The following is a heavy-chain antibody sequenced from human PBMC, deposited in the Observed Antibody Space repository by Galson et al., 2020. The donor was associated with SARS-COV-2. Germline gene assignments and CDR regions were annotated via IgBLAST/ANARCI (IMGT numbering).Heavy chain of an antibody. J-gene: IGHJ4*02. CDR1: GFTFSNYA. CDR3: ASLGSVAGTSTNFGY. Sequence: GGSLRLSCAASGFTFSNYAMHWVRQAPGKGLEWVAVISYDGNNKYYADSVKGRFTISRDSSKNTLYLQMNSLRVEDTAMYYCASLGSVAGTSTNFGYWGQGTLVTVSS. V-gene: IGHV3-30*04. D-gene: IGHD6-19*01. CDR2: ISYDGNNK.